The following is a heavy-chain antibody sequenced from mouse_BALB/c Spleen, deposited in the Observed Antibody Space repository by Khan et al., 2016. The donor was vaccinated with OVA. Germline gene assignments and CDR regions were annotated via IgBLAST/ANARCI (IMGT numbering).Heavy chain of an antibody. V-gene: IGHV1S137*01. Sequence: QVQLQQSGAELVRPGVSVKISCKGSGYTFTDFAMHWVKQSHAKSLEWIGVISTYYGDDSYNQKFKGKATMTVDKSSSTAYMELARLTSEDSAIYYCARGSGNSRFAYWGQGTLVTVSA. CDR3: ARGSGNSRFAY. J-gene: IGHJ3*01. CDR1: GYTFTDFA. CDR2: ISTYYGDD. D-gene: IGHD1-3*01.